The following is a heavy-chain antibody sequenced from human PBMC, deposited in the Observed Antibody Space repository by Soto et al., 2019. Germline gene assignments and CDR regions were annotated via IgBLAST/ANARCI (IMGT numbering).Heavy chain of an antibody. Sequence: SETLSLTCTVSGGSISSYYWSWIRQPPGKGLEWIGYIYYSGSTNYNPSLKSRVTISVDTSKNQFSLKLISVTAADTAIYYCAICRGNGCYVFDYWGQGIPVT. V-gene: IGHV4-59*08. CDR1: GGSISSYY. D-gene: IGHD2-2*01. J-gene: IGHJ4*02. CDR3: AICRGNGCYVFDY. CDR2: IYYSGST.